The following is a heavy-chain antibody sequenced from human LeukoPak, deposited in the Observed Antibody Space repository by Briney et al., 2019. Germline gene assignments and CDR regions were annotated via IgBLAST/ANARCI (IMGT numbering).Heavy chain of an antibody. CDR3: ARDRFKTRIAVASLDY. D-gene: IGHD6-19*01. CDR1: GFSFSSYA. CDR2: ISYDGSNK. V-gene: IGHV3-30*04. J-gene: IGHJ4*02. Sequence: GGSLRLSCVASGFSFSSYAMHWVRQAPGKGLEWVAVISYDGSNKYYADSVKGRFTISRDNSKNTLYLQMNSLRAEDTAVYYCARDRFKTRIAVASLDYWGQGTLVTVSS.